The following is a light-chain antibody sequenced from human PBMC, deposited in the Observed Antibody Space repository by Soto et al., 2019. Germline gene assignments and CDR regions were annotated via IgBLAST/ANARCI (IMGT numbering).Light chain of an antibody. Sequence: QSVLTQPPSVSSAPGQKVTISCSGSSSDIGRNYVSWYQHLPGTAPKLLIYENNKRPSGIPDRLSGSKSGSSATLGITGFQTGDEADYYCGTWDSSLTTYVFGPGTKVTVL. J-gene: IGLJ1*01. CDR2: ENN. V-gene: IGLV1-51*02. CDR3: GTWDSSLTTYV. CDR1: SSDIGRNY.